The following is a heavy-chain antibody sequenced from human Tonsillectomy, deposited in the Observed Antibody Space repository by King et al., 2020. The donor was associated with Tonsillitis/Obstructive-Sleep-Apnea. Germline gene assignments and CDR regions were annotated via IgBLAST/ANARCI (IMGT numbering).Heavy chain of an antibody. CDR2: ISFDGSYT. CDR3: AREVEAVGFDG. V-gene: IGHV3-30-3*01. CDR1: GFTFNSYL. J-gene: IGHJ6*02. D-gene: IGHD6-19*01. Sequence: VQLVESGGGVVQPGRSLRLSCAASGFTFNSYLMHWVRQAPGKGLEWVSVISFDGSYTYYVDSVKGRLTISRDNSKNSLYLQMNSLRPENTAVYYCAREVEAVGFDGWGQGTTVTVSS.